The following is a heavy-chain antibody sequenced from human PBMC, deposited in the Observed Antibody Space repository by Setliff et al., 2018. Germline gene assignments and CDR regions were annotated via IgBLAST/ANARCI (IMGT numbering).Heavy chain of an antibody. V-gene: IGHV5-51*01. D-gene: IGHD2-2*01. Sequence: PGESLKLSCKGSGYSFTSNWIAWVRQMPGKGLECMGIIYPGNSNTRYSPPFQGQVTISADKAINTAYLQWNSLQASDTAMYYCARQGCSSTSCHSIDYWGQGTLVTVSS. CDR3: ARQGCSSTSCHSIDY. CDR2: IYPGNSNT. J-gene: IGHJ4*02. CDR1: GYSFTSNW.